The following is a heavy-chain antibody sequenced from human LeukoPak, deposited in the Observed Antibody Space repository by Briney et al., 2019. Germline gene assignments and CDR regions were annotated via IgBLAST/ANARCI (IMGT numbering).Heavy chain of an antibody. CDR2: INPDGSST. Sequence: GGSLRLSCATSGFTFSSYWMHWVRQAPGKGLVWVSRINPDGSSTSYADSVKGRFTISRDNAKNTLYLQMNSLRAEDTAVYYCARVCGSSWYDYWGQGTLVTVSS. CDR3: ARVCGSSWYDY. CDR1: GFTFSSYW. J-gene: IGHJ4*02. D-gene: IGHD6-13*01. V-gene: IGHV3-74*01.